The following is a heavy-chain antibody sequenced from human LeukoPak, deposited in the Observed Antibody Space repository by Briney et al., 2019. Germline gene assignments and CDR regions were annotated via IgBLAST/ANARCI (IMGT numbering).Heavy chain of an antibody. D-gene: IGHD2-21*02. J-gene: IGHJ4*02. CDR3: ARDRGGRVVVTATYFDS. Sequence: GGSLRLSCAVSGITLSNYGMSWVRQAPGKGLEWVAGISDSGGSTNYADSVKGRFTISRDNPRNTLYLQMNSLRAEDTAVYYCARDRGGRVVVTATYFDSWGQGTLVTVSS. CDR2: ISDSGGST. V-gene: IGHV3-23*01. CDR1: GITLSNYG.